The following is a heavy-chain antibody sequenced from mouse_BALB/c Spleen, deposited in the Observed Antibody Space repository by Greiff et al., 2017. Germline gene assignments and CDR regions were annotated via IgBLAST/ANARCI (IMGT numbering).Heavy chain of an antibody. CDR3: ARFGDYIYAMDY. CDR1: GDSITSGY. Sequence: DVKLVESGPSLVKPSQTLSLTCSVTGDSITSGYRNWIRKFPGNKLEYMGYISYSGSTYYNPSLKSRISITRDTSKNQYYLQLNSVTTEDTATYYCARFGDYIYAMDYWGQGTSVTVSS. J-gene: IGHJ4*01. CDR2: ISYSGST. V-gene: IGHV3-8*02. D-gene: IGHD2-4*01.